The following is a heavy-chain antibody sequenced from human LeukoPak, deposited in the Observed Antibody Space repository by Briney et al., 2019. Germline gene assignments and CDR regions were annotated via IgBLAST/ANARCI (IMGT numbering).Heavy chain of an antibody. V-gene: IGHV3-48*04. J-gene: IGHJ4*02. CDR1: GFTFSSYS. Sequence: GGSLRLSCAASGFTFSSYSMNWVRQAPGKGLEWVSYISSSSSTIYYADSVKGRFTISRDNAKNSLYLQMNSLRAEDTAVCYCARDLLAAQGFYFDYWGQGTLVTVSS. CDR2: ISSSSSTI. CDR3: ARDLLAAQGFYFDY. D-gene: IGHD3-3*02.